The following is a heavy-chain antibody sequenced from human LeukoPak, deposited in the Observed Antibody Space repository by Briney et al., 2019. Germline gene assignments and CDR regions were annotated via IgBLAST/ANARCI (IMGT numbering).Heavy chain of an antibody. V-gene: IGHV3-53*01. J-gene: IGHJ5*02. D-gene: IGHD3-3*01. Sequence: GGSLRLSCAASGFTVNTNYMSWVRQAPGKGLEWVSIMHSVGTTYYADSVKGRFTISRDNSKNTLYLQMNSLRAEDTAVYYCAKGGLRFLEWFTNWFDPWGQGTLVTVSS. CDR2: MHSVGTT. CDR3: AKGGLRFLEWFTNWFDP. CDR1: GFTVNTNY.